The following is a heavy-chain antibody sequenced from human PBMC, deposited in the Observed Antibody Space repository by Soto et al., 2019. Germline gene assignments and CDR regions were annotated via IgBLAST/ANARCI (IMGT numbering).Heavy chain of an antibody. J-gene: IGHJ5*02. V-gene: IGHV2-26*01. CDR3: ARVVVAALNWFDA. D-gene: IGHD2-15*01. CDR1: GFSLSNARMG. Sequence: QVTLKGSGPVLVKPTETLTLTCTVSGFSLSNARMGVSWIRQPPGKALEWLAHIFSNDEKSYSTSLKSRLTTSKQTSKSQVVLTMTNSDPVDTATCYCARVVVAALNWFDAWRQVTLVTVSS. CDR2: IFSNDEK.